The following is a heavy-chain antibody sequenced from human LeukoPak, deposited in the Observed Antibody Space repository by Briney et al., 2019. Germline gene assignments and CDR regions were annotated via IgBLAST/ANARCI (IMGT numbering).Heavy chain of an antibody. V-gene: IGHV3-30*02. CDR2: IRYDGSNK. CDR3: AKEGGYNMLYYFDY. CDR1: GFTFSSYG. J-gene: IGHJ4*02. D-gene: IGHD5-24*01. Sequence: PGGSLRLSCAASGFTFSSYGMHWVRQAPGKGLEWVAFIRYDGSNKYYADSVKGRFTISRDNSKNTLYLQMNSLRAEDTAVYYCAKEGGYNMLYYFDYWGQGTLVTVSS.